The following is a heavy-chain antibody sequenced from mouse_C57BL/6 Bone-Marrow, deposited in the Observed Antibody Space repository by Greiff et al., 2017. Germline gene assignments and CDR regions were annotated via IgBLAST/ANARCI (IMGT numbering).Heavy chain of an antibody. J-gene: IGHJ3*01. CDR2: IYPGDGDT. Sequence: VQLQQSGPELVKPGASVKISCKASGYAFSSSWMNWVKQRPGKGLEWIGRIYPGDGDTNYNGKFKGKATLTADKSSSTAYMQLSSLTSEDSAVYFCARSGDGLFAYWGQGTLVTVSA. V-gene: IGHV1-82*01. CDR3: ARSGDGLFAY. CDR1: GYAFSSSW. D-gene: IGHD2-3*01.